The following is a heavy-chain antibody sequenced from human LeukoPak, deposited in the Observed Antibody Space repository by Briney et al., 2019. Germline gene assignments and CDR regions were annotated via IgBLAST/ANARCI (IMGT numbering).Heavy chain of an antibody. CDR1: GGSISTYNW. CDR3: ARHEEYSSGWSRY. D-gene: IGHD6-19*01. J-gene: IGHJ4*02. Sequence: SGTLSLTCAVSGGSISTYNWWSWVRQPPGKGLEWIGEIFYSGSINYNPSLKSRVTLSLDKSKNQFSLQLSSVTAADTAVYYCARHEEYSSGWSRYWGQGTLVTVSS. V-gene: IGHV4-4*02. CDR2: IFYSGSI.